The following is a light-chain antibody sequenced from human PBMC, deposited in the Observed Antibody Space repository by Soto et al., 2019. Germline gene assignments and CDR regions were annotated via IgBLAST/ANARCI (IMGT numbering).Light chain of an antibody. CDR3: QQSHSVPLT. Sequence: DIQMTPSPSSLSASVVDIVTINCRTSHSINSYLNWYQQTPGKAPKLLIYAASTLQSGVPSRFSGTGSGTDFTLTISSLELEDFATYYCQQSHSVPLTCGGGTKVDIK. CDR1: HSINSY. J-gene: IGKJ4*01. CDR2: AAS. V-gene: IGKV1-39*01.